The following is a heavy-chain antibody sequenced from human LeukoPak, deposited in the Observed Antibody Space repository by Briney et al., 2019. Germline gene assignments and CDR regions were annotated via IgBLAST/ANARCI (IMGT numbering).Heavy chain of an antibody. D-gene: IGHD3-22*01. CDR1: GYTFTGYY. Sequence: GASVKVSCKASGYTFTGYYMHWVRQVPGQGLEWMGWINPNSGGTNYAQKFQGRVTMTRDTSISTAYMELSRLRSDDTAVYYCARGESHITLIVVVQRKFDPWGQGTLVTVSS. J-gene: IGHJ5*02. V-gene: IGHV1-2*02. CDR2: INPNSGGT. CDR3: ARGESHITLIVVVQRKFDP.